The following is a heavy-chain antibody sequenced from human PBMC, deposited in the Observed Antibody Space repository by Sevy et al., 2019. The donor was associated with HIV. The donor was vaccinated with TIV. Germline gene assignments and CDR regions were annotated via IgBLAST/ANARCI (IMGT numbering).Heavy chain of an antibody. V-gene: IGHV5-51*01. CDR3: ARSSFYYDNSGFYPFDF. CDR2: IYPTDSHI. Sequence: GESLKISCKDSGYNFSGYWVGWVRQMPGKGLEWMGIIYPTDSHIIYSPSLQGQVTISVDKSITTAYLQWRSLKTSDTAMYYCARSSFYYDNSGFYPFDFWGQGTLVTVSS. D-gene: IGHD3-22*01. J-gene: IGHJ4*02. CDR1: GYNFSGYW.